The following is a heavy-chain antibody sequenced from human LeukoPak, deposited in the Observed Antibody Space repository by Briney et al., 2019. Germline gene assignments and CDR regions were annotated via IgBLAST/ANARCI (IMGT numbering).Heavy chain of an antibody. Sequence: ASVKVSCKASGYTFSSFGISWVRQAPGQGLEWMGWISGDNGNTHYAQKPQGRVTMTTDTSTSTAFMELRSLRSDDTAVYYCARERGRSGGNRAYYYYYMDVWGKGTTVTVSS. CDR1: GYTFSSFG. V-gene: IGHV1-18*01. D-gene: IGHD2-15*01. CDR2: ISGDNGNT. CDR3: ARERGRSGGNRAYYYYYMDV. J-gene: IGHJ6*03.